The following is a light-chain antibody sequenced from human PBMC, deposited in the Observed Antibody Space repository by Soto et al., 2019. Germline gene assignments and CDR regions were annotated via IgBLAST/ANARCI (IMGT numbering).Light chain of an antibody. CDR3: QQYYSTPPA. J-gene: IGKJ4*01. CDR2: WAS. Sequence: DIVMTQSPDSLAVSLGERATINCKSSQSVLYSSNNKNYFAWYQQKPGQPPKLLIYWASTRESGVPDRLSGGGSGTDFTITISSLQAEDVAVYYCQQYYSTPPAFGGGTKVEIK. CDR1: QSVLYSSNNKNY. V-gene: IGKV4-1*01.